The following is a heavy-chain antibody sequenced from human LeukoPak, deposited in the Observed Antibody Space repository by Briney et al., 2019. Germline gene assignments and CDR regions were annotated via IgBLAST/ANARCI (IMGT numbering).Heavy chain of an antibody. Sequence: GGSLRLSCAASGFTFSSYAMNWVRQAPGKGLEWLSLIYAGGDVTYYADSVQGRFTISRDNSNNTLYLQMNSLRAEDTALYYCAKDRYSSALDSWGQGVLVTVSS. CDR2: IYAGGDVT. V-gene: IGHV3-23*01. D-gene: IGHD6-19*01. CDR1: GFTFSSYA. CDR3: AKDRYSSALDS. J-gene: IGHJ4*02.